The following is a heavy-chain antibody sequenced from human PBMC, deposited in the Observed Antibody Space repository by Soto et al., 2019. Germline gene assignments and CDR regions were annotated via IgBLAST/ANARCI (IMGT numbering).Heavy chain of an antibody. CDR3: ARLVYDTRLNYMYFDF. V-gene: IGHV4-4*02. Sequence: SETLSLTCTVSGVSISSGNWWTWVRQTPQRGLEYIGEIFHDGTANYYPSFERRVAISVDTSKNQFSLKLTSVTAADTAIYFCARLVYDTRLNYMYFDFWGQGALVTVSS. CDR1: GVSISSGNW. CDR2: IFHDGTA. D-gene: IGHD3-10*01. J-gene: IGHJ4*02.